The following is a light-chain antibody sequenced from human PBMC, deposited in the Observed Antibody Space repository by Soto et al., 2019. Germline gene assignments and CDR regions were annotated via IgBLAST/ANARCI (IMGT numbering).Light chain of an antibody. Sequence: QSALTQPGSVSGSPGQSITISCTGTSSDIGGHYDVSWYQQHPGKVPKLMIYGVTDRPSGVSNRFSGSKSGNTASLTISGLQAEDDADYYCCSYTSDLSPYVFGTGTKVTVL. V-gene: IGLV2-14*03. CDR1: SSDIGGHYD. CDR3: CSYTSDLSPYV. J-gene: IGLJ1*01. CDR2: GVT.